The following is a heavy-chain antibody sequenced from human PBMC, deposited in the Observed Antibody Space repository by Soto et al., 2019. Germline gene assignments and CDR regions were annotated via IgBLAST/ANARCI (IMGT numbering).Heavy chain of an antibody. J-gene: IGHJ4*02. CDR1: GYTFTGYY. CDR2: INPNSGGT. V-gene: IGHV1-2*04. CDR3: ATSKGYCSSTSCAALDY. Sequence: ASVKVSCKASGYTFTGYYMHWVRQAPGQGLEWMGWINPNSGGTNYAQKFQGWVTMTRDTSISTAYMELSRLRSDDTAVYYCATSKGYCSSTSCAALDYWGQGTLVTVSS. D-gene: IGHD2-2*01.